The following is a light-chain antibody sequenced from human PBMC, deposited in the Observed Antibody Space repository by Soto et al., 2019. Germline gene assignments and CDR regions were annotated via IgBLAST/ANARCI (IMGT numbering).Light chain of an antibody. V-gene: IGKV3-20*01. CDR2: GAF. CDR1: ESLSSRH. Sequence: EVVLTQSPGTLSLSPGERGTLSCRASESLSSRHLAWYQQKPGQAPRLLIFGAFSRATGVPDRFSGSGSGRDFTLTISRLEPEDFAVYYCQVYSFGQGTRLELK. J-gene: IGKJ2*01. CDR3: QVYS.